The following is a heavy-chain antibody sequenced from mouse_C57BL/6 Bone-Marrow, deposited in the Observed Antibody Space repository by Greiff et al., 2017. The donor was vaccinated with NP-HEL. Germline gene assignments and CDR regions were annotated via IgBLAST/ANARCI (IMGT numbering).Heavy chain of an antibody. CDR3: AIRDYYGSSYDFDY. CDR2: IHPSDSDT. CDR1: GYTFTSYW. D-gene: IGHD1-1*01. J-gene: IGHJ2*01. V-gene: IGHV1-74*01. Sequence: QVQPQQPGAELVKPGASVKVSCKASGYTFTSYWMHWVKQRPGQGLEWIGRIHPSDSDTNYNQKFKGKATLTVDKSSSTAYMQLSSLTSEDSAVYYCAIRDYYGSSYDFDYWGQGTTLTVSS.